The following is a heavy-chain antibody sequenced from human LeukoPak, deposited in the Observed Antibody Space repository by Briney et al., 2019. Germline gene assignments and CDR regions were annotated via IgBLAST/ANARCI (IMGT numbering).Heavy chain of an antibody. CDR3: ARGDQGDGYNLYY. D-gene: IGHD5-24*01. V-gene: IGHV4-59*01. CDR1: GGSISSYY. J-gene: IGHJ4*02. CDR2: IYYSGST. Sequence: PSETLSLTCTVSGGSISSYYWSWIRQPPGKGLEWIGYIYYSGSTNYNPSLKSRVTISVDTSKNQFSLKLSSVTAADTAVYYCARGDQGDGYNLYYWGQGTLVTVSS.